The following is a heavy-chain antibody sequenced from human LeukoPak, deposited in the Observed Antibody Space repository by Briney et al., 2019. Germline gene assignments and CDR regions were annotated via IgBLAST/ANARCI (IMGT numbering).Heavy chain of an antibody. D-gene: IGHD3-3*02. CDR3: ARAHFWSGYTIDY. V-gene: IGHV4-59*01. CDR2: IYYTGGT. J-gene: IGHJ4*02. CDR1: GGSISSYY. Sequence: SSETLSLTCTVSGGSISSYYWSWIRQPPGKGLEWIGSIYYTGGTNYNPSLKSRVTISVDTSKNQFSLKLGSVTAADTAVYYCARAHFWSGYTIDYWGQGTPVTVSS.